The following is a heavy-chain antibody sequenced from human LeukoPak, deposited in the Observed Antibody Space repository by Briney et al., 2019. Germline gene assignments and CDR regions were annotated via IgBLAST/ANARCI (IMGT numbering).Heavy chain of an antibody. D-gene: IGHD3-22*01. CDR1: GYTFTGYQ. V-gene: IGHV1-2*06. J-gene: IGHJ1*01. CDR3: ASPRISGDSSGYYDTLQY. Sequence: ASVKVSCRASGYTFTGYQMHWVRQAPGQGLEWMGRINPNSGATNYAQKFQGRVTMTSDTSISTAYMELSRLRSDDTAVYYCASPRISGDSSGYYDTLQYWGQGTLVTVSS. CDR2: INPNSGAT.